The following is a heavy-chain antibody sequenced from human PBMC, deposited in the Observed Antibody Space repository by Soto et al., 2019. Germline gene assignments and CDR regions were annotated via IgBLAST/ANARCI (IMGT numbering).Heavy chain of an antibody. CDR2: TSYDGSNK. D-gene: IGHD3-16*01. CDR1: GFTFRSYV. CDR3: ARWGTTGGLDV. V-gene: IGHV3-33*05. J-gene: IGHJ1*01. Sequence: QVQLVESGGGVVQPGTSLRLSCVGSGFTFRSYVIHWVRQAPGKGLEWVALTSYDGSNKDYGDSVKGRFTISRDNSRNTVELQMDSLRREDTALYYCARWGTTGGLDVGGQGTLVSVSS.